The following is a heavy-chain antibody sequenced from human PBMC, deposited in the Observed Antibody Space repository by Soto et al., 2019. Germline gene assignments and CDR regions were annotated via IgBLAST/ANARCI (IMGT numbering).Heavy chain of an antibody. V-gene: IGHV1-18*01. J-gene: IGHJ6*02. CDR1: GYTFTSYG. CDR3: ARDAYHRDSDTYYYGMDV. CDR2: ISAYNGNT. Sequence: ASVKVSCKASGYTFTSYGISWVRQAPGQGLEWMGWISAYNGNTNYAQKLQGRVTMTTDTSTSTAYMELRSLRSDDTAVYYCARDAYHRDSDTYYYGMDVWGQGTTVTVSS. D-gene: IGHD2-21*02.